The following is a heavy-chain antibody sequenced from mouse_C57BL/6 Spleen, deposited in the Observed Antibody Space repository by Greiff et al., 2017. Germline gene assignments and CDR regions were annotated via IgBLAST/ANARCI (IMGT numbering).Heavy chain of an antibody. V-gene: IGHV1-55*01. J-gene: IGHJ3*01. Sequence: QVQLQQPGAELVKPGASVKMSCKASGYTFTSYWITWVKQRPRQGLEWIGDIYPGSGSTNYNEKFKSKATLTVDTSSSTAYMQLSSLTSEDSAVYYCARNYASSYEDWFAYWGQGTLVTVSA. CDR3: ARNYASSYEDWFAY. D-gene: IGHD1-1*01. CDR2: IYPGSGST. CDR1: GYTFTSYW.